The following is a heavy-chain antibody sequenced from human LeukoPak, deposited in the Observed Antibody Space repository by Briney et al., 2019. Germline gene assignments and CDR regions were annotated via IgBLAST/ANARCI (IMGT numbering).Heavy chain of an antibody. Sequence: PSETLSLTCSVSGYDSISTYYWNWIRQPPGKGLEWIGQIFYKGNTNYNPSLESRVTMSVDTSKNEFSLKLSSVTAADTAVYYCARVGFGELLSAFDIWGQGTMVTVSS. D-gene: IGHD3-10*01. J-gene: IGHJ3*02. CDR3: ARVGFGELLSAFDI. CDR2: IFYKGNT. CDR1: GYDSISTYY. V-gene: IGHV4-59*01.